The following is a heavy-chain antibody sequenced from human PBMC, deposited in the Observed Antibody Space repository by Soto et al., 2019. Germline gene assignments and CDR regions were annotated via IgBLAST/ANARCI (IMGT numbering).Heavy chain of an antibody. D-gene: IGHD3-10*01. V-gene: IGHV3-7*01. Sequence: EVQLVESGGGLVQPGGSLRLSCAASGFTFSTYWMSWVRQAPGKGLEWVANIKQDGGEKYYLDSVKGRFTISRDNGKNSLYLQMNSLRAEDTAVYYCARETSAAWPYYLDYWGQGTLVTVSS. J-gene: IGHJ4*02. CDR1: GFTFSTYW. CDR3: ARETSAAWPYYLDY. CDR2: IKQDGGEK.